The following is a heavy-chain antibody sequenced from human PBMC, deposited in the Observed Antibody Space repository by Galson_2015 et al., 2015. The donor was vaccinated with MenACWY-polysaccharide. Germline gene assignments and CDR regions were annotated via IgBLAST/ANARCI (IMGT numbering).Heavy chain of an antibody. D-gene: IGHD1-26*01. CDR3: VKNGYTGSSYGYFDS. Sequence: SLRLSCAASGFTLSTYAMHWVRQAPGQGLEWMATISPSGDDKYYADSVKGRFTISRDNSNNTLYLEMSSLRAGDTAVYYCVKNGYTGSSYGYFDSWGQGTLGTVSS. V-gene: IGHV3-30*18. J-gene: IGHJ4*02. CDR2: ISPSGDDK. CDR1: GFTLSTYA.